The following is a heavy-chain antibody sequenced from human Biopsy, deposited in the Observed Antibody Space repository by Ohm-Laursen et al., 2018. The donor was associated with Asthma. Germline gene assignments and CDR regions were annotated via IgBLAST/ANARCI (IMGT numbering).Heavy chain of an antibody. CDR1: GDSISSRGGHY. V-gene: IGHV4-31*03. CDR2: IYYSGST. J-gene: IGHJ4*02. Sequence: SQTLSLTCIVSGDSISSRGGHYWSRIRQHPGKGLEWIGYIYYSGSTSYNPSLKSRVTISVDTSKIQFSLKVRSVTAADTAVYYCARGLRYFAYFDPWGQGTLVTVSS. D-gene: IGHD3-9*01. CDR3: ARGLRYFAYFDP.